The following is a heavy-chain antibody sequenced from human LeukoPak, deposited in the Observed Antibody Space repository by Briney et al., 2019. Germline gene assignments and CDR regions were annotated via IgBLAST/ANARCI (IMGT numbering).Heavy chain of an antibody. Sequence: GGSLRLSCAASGFTLSDYYMSWIRQAPGKGLEWVSYISSSSSYTNYADSVKGRFTISRDNAKNSLYLQMNSLRAEDTAVYYCARSGTRYCSSTSCYYYWGQGTLVTVSS. J-gene: IGHJ4*02. CDR1: GFTLSDYY. CDR3: ARSGTRYCSSTSCYYY. CDR2: ISSSSSYT. V-gene: IGHV3-11*03. D-gene: IGHD2-2*01.